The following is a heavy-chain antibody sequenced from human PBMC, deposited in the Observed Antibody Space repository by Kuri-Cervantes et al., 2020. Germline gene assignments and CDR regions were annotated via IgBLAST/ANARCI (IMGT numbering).Heavy chain of an antibody. CDR2: ISSSSSTI. V-gene: IGHV3-48*01. Sequence: GESLKISCAASGFTFSSYGMNWVRQAPGKGLEWVSYISSSSSTIYYADSVKGRFTISRDNAKNSLYLQMNSLRAEDTAVYYCAKAYYYDSSAYLTPFYWGQGILVTVSS. J-gene: IGHJ4*02. CDR1: GFTFSSYG. CDR3: AKAYYYDSSAYLTPFY. D-gene: IGHD3-22*01.